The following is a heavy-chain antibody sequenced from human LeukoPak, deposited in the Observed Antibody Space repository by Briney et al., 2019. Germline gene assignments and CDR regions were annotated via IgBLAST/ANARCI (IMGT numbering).Heavy chain of an antibody. CDR1: GFTFSSYA. D-gene: IGHD3-10*01. J-gene: IGHJ5*02. V-gene: IGHV3-21*01. Sequence: GGSLRLSCAASGFTFSSYAMSWVRQAPGKGLEWVSFISSSSTYIYYADSVKGRFTISRDDAKNSLYLQMSSLRADDTAVYYCARDRVVSGRFGEVAPWGQGTLVTVSS. CDR2: ISSSSTYI. CDR3: ARDRVVSGRFGEVAP.